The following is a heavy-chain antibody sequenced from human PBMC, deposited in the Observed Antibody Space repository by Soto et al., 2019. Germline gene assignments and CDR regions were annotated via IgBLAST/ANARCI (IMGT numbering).Heavy chain of an antibody. CDR1: GYTFTSYG. V-gene: IGHV1-18*01. Sequence: QVQLVQSGAEVKKPGASVKVSCKASGYTFTSYGISWVRQAPGQGLEWMGWISAYNGNPNYAQKLPGRVPMTTDTSTSTDYMERRSLRSDATAVYYCARDLGGAPAYWGQGTLVTVSS. CDR2: ISAYNGNP. J-gene: IGHJ4*02. CDR3: ARDLGGAPAY. D-gene: IGHD3-16*01.